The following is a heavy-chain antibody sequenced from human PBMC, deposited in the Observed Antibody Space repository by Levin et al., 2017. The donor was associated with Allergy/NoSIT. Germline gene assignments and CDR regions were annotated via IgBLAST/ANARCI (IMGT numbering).Heavy chain of an antibody. CDR1: GFTFSSYG. CDR3: AKDPKYSGYDQGHDY. V-gene: IGHV3-30*18. Sequence: GGSLRLSCAASGFTFSSYGMHWVRQAPGKGLEWVAVISYDGSNKYYADSVKGRFTISRDNSKNTLYLQMNSLRAEDTAVYYCAKDPKYSGYDQGHDYWGQGTLVTVSS. CDR2: ISYDGSNK. J-gene: IGHJ4*02. D-gene: IGHD5-12*01.